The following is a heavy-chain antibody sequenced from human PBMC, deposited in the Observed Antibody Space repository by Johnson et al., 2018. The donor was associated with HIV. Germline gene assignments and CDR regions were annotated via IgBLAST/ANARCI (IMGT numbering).Heavy chain of an antibody. CDR2: IKQEGREK. CDR3: ARERQAVVAFVI. CDR1: GFTFSSYW. D-gene: IGHD2-21*01. J-gene: IGHJ3*02. V-gene: IGHV3-7*03. Sequence: VQLVESGGGLVQPGGSLRLSCVASGFTFSSYWMSWVRQAPGKGLEWVAKIKQEGREKYYVDSVKGRFTISRDNANNSLYLKMNSRRAEDTAVYYCARERQAVVAFVIWGQGTMVTVSS.